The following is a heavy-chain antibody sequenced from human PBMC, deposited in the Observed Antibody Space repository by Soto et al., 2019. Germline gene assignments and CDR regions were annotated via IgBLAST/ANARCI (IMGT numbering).Heavy chain of an antibody. CDR2: VDYSGIT. Sequence: PSETLSLTCTVSGGSITRGNYNWGWIRQPPGKGLEWIGSVDYSGITHYNPSLEVRVSTSADTPRNQFSLKLNSVTAADTAVYFCARHGSYYDRSGYIDYWGPGTLVTVS. V-gene: IGHV4-39*01. CDR1: GGSITRGNYN. D-gene: IGHD3-22*01. CDR3: ARHGSYYDRSGYIDY. J-gene: IGHJ4*02.